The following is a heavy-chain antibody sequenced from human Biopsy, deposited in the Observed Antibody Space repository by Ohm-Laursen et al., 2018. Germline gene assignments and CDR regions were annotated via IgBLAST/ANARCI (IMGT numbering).Heavy chain of an antibody. CDR2: IKSKFDGGTT. D-gene: IGHD3-16*01. Sequence: GSLRLSCTASGFTFGDAWMSWIRQAPGKGLEWVGRIKSKFDGGTTDYAAPVKGRFIISRDDSKGTLFLQMNSLKVEDTGVYFCSTGGGDFYYNGMDVWGQGTTVTVSS. V-gene: IGHV3-15*01. CDR1: GFTFGDAW. CDR3: STGGGDFYYNGMDV. J-gene: IGHJ6*02.